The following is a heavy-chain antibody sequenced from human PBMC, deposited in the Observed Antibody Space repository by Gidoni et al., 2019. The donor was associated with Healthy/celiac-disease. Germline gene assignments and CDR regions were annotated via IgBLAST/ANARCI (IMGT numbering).Heavy chain of an antibody. CDR2: IIPIFGTA. V-gene: IGHV1-69*01. Sequence: QVQLVQSGAEVKKPGSSVKVSCKASGGTFSSYAISWVRQAPGQGLEWMGGIIPIFGTANYAQKFQGRVTITADESTSTAYMELSSLRSEDTAVYYCARDIVVVPAAIPESYYYYYGMDVWGQGTTVTVSS. CDR1: GGTFSSYA. CDR3: ARDIVVVPAAIPESYYYYYGMDV. J-gene: IGHJ6*02. D-gene: IGHD2-2*02.